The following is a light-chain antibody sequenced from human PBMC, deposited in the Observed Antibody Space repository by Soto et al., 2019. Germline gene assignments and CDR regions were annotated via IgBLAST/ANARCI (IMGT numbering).Light chain of an antibody. J-gene: IGKJ4*01. CDR3: QQSYSTPLT. V-gene: IGKV1-39*01. CDR1: QSISSY. CDR2: AAS. Sequence: DIQMTQSPSSLSASVGDRVTITCRASQSISSYLNWYQQKPGKAPKLLIYAASSLQSGVQSRFSGSGSGTDFTLTISSLQPEDFATYYCQQSYSTPLTVGGGTKVDIK.